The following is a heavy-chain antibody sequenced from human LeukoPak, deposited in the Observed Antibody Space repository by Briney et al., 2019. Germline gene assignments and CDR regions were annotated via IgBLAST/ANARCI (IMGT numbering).Heavy chain of an antibody. D-gene: IGHD3-16*01. J-gene: IGHJ1*01. CDR3: AKDDAWGRFYH. V-gene: IGHV3-23*01. CDR1: GFTFSSHG. CDR2: SSSIGGRT. Sequence: GGSLRLSCAASGFTFSSHGMNWVRQAPGKGLEWVSGSSSIGGRTYYADSVKGRFTVTRDSSRNTLYLQMNSLRAEDTGVYYCAKDDAWGRFYHWGQGTLVTVSS.